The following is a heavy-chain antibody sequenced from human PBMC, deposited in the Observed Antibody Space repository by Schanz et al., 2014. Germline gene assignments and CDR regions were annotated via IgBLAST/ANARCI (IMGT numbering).Heavy chain of an antibody. D-gene: IGHD2-8*01. CDR1: GFTFSSYS. Sequence: EVRLVESGGGLVKPGGSLRLSCAASGFTFSSYSMSWVRQAPGKGLGWVSFISSSSDYINYADSVRGRFTISRDNAKNSLFLQMNSLRADDTAVYYCARDMLRRYGALEIWGRGTMVTVSS. V-gene: IGHV3-21*02. CDR2: ISSSSDYI. J-gene: IGHJ3*02. CDR3: ARDMLRRYGALEI.